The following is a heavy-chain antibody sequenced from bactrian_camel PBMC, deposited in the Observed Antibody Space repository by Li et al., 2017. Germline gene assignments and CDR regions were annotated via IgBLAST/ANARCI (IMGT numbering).Heavy chain of an antibody. CDR2: INSGGGST. CDR3: AKSYQFDSVTFGC. CDR1: GFTFSTYA. Sequence: QLVESGGGLVQPGGSLRLSCAASGFTFSTYAMSWVRQAPGKGLEWVSAINSGGGSTYYADSVKGRFTISRDNAKNTLYLQLNSLKTEDTAMYYCAKSYQFDSVTFGCWGQGTQVTVS. V-gene: IGHV3S40*01. D-gene: IGHD4*01. J-gene: IGHJ6*01.